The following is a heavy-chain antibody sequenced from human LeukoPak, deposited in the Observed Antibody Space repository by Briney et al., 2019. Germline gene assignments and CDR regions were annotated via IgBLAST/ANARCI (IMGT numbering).Heavy chain of an antibody. CDR3: ASEPYGGNSLPFDY. CDR1: GGSFSGYY. Sequence: SETLSLTCAVYGGSFSGYYWSWMRQPPGKGLEWIGEINHSGSTNYNPSLKSRVTISVDTSKNQFSLKLRSVTAADTAVDYCASEPYGGNSLPFDYWGQGTLVTVSS. J-gene: IGHJ4*02. D-gene: IGHD4-23*01. V-gene: IGHV4-34*01. CDR2: INHSGST.